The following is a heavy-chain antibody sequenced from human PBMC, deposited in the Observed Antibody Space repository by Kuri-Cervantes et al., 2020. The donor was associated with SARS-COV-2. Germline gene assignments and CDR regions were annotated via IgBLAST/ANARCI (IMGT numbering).Heavy chain of an antibody. CDR2: ISSSSSYI. V-gene: IGHV3-21*01. CDR3: ARDDTYYYDSDDAFDI. J-gene: IGHJ3*02. D-gene: IGHD3-22*01. CDR1: GFTFSSYS. Sequence: GESLKISCAASGFTFSSYSMNWVRQAPGKGLEWVSSISSSSSYIYYADSVKGRFTISRDNAKNSLYLQMNSLRAEDTAVYYCARDDTYYYDSDDAFDIWGQGKMVNVSS.